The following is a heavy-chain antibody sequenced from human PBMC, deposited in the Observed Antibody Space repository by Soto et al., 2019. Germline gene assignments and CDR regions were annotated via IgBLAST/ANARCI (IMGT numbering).Heavy chain of an antibody. CDR3: VRDHHTSGRFEWVSMTLSIDFDY. Sequence: GGSLRLSCAASGFTFSTYTMHWVRQAPGKGLEWVAVTSYDGNNKYYADSVRGRFTISRDNSKSTLYLQMNSLKIEDTAVYYCVRDHHTSGRFEWVSMTLSIDFDYWGQGTLVTVSS. V-gene: IGHV3-30-3*01. CDR2: TSYDGNNK. J-gene: IGHJ4*02. D-gene: IGHD6-25*01. CDR1: GFTFSTYT.